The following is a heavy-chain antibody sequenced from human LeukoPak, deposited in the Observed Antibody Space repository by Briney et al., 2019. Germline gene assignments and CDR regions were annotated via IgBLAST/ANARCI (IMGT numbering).Heavy chain of an antibody. J-gene: IGHJ4*02. V-gene: IGHV1-8*02. D-gene: IGHD2-15*01. CDR1: AYTFTGYY. CDR2: MNPNSGNT. Sequence: ASVKVSCKASAYTFTGYYMHWVRQATGQGLEWMGWMNPNSGNTGYAQKFQGRVTMTRNTSISTAYMELSSLRSEDTAVYYCARGGVDCSGGSCYSGGFDYWGQGTLVTVSS. CDR3: ARGGVDCSGGSCYSGGFDY.